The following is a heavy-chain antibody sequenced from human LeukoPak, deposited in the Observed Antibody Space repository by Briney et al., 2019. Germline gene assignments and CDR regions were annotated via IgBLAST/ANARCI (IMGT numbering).Heavy chain of an antibody. CDR3: ARDPDYDFWSGYYPNYYYYYYMDV. CDR1: GYTFTSYG. J-gene: IGHJ6*03. CDR2: ISAYNGNT. V-gene: IGHV1-18*01. Sequence: GASVKVSCKASGYTFTSYGISWVRQAPGQGLEWMGWISAYNGNTNYAQKLRGRVTMTTDTSTSTAYMELRSLRSDDTAVYYCARDPDYDFWSGYYPNYYYYYYMDVWGKGTTVTVSS. D-gene: IGHD3-3*01.